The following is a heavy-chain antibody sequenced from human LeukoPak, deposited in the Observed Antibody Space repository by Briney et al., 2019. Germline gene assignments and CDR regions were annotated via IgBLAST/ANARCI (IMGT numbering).Heavy chain of an antibody. CDR1: GGSFSGYY. D-gene: IGHD5-18*01. V-gene: IGHV4-34*01. CDR2: INHSGST. Sequence: SETLSLTSAVYGGSFSGYYWSWIRQPPGKGLEWIGEINHSGSTNYNPSLKSRVTISVDTSKNQFSLKLSSVTAADTAVYYCARVGDTADFQHWGQGTLVTVSS. CDR3: ARVGDTADFQH. J-gene: IGHJ1*01.